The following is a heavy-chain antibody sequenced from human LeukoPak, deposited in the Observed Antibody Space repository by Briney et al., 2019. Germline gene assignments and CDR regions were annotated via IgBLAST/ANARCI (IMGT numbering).Heavy chain of an antibody. V-gene: IGHV3-21*01. J-gene: IGHJ4*02. CDR1: GFTFSSYS. CDR2: ISSSSSYI. CDR3: ARAVGATTVDY. Sequence: GGSLRLSCAASGFTFSSYSMNWVRQAPGKGLEWVSSISSSSSYIYYADSVKGRFTISRDNAKNSLYLQMNSLRAEDSAVYYCARAVGATTVDYWGQGTLVTVSS. D-gene: IGHD1-26*01.